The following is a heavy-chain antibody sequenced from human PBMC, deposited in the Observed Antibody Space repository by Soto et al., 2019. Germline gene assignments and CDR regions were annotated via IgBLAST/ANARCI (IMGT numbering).Heavy chain of an antibody. Sequence: ASVKVSCKASGYIFISYGMSWVRQAPGQGREWMVRISPYNGNTNYAQNLQGTVTMTTDTTKSTAYMELRSLRSDDTAVYYCARNLDGSGSYYNDHWGPAPQVTVCS. CDR1: GYIFISYG. J-gene: IGHJ4*02. CDR2: ISPYNGNT. V-gene: IGHV1-18*01. D-gene: IGHD3-10*01. CDR3: ARNLDGSGSYYNDH.